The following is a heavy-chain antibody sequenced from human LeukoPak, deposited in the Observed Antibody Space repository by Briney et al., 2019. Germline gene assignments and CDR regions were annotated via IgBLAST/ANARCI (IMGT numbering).Heavy chain of an antibody. V-gene: IGHV4-34*01. CDR1: GGSFSGYY. Sequence: PSETLSLTCAVYGGSFSGYYWSWIRHPPGKGLEWIGEINHSGSTNYNPSLKSRVTISVDTSKNQFSLKLSSVTAADTAVYYCARVGYCSSTSCERGGNWFDPWGQGTLVTVSS. CDR3: ARVGYCSSTSCERGGNWFDP. D-gene: IGHD2-2*01. CDR2: INHSGST. J-gene: IGHJ5*02.